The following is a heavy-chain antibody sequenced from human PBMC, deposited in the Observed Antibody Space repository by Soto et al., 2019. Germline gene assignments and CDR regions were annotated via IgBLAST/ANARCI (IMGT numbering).Heavy chain of an antibody. CDR1: GGTFSSYA. CDR3: ARAWADGVDMVSGVKSLNYFDR. V-gene: IGHV1-69*13. Sequence: SVKVSCKASGGTFSSYAISWVRQAPGEGLEWMGGIIPIFGTANYAQKFQGRVTITADESTSTAYMELSSLRSEDTAVYYCARAWADGVDMVSGVKSLNYFDRWG. CDR2: IIPIFGTA. D-gene: IGHD3-10*01. J-gene: IGHJ4*01.